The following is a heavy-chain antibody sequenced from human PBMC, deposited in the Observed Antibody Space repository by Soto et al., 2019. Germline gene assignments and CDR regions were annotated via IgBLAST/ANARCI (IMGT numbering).Heavy chain of an antibody. CDR1: GFTVTSTY. Sequence: EVQLVESGGGLIQPGGSLRLSCSASGFTVTSTYMSWVRQAPGMGLEWVSLIYTSGATEYADSVKGRFTISRDNSKNTLYLQMSSLRVEDTAVYHCARDRGSDYGMDVWGQGTTVTVAS. J-gene: IGHJ6*02. V-gene: IGHV3-53*01. D-gene: IGHD3-10*01. CDR3: ARDRGSDYGMDV. CDR2: IYTSGAT.